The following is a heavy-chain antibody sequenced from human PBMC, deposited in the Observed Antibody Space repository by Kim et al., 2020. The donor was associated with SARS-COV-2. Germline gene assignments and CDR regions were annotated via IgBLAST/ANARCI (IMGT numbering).Heavy chain of an antibody. CDR2: ISDSGSNT. Sequence: GGSLRLSCAASGFTFSSYAVSWVRQAPGKGLEWVSGISDSGSNTYYADSVKGRFTLSRDNSKNTLYLQMSSLRAEDTAVYYCAKNRYYYRSGSNYNLGPFDSWGQGTLVAVSS. J-gene: IGHJ4*02. CDR3: AKNRYYYRSGSNYNLGPFDS. CDR1: GFTFSSYA. D-gene: IGHD3-10*01. V-gene: IGHV3-23*01.